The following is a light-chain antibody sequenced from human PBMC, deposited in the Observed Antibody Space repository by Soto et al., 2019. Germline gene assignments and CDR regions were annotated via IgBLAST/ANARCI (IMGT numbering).Light chain of an antibody. CDR3: QQYGSLPWT. CDR1: QSVSSSY. J-gene: IGKJ1*01. V-gene: IGKV3-20*01. CDR2: GAS. Sequence: EIGLTQSPGTLSLSPGERATLSCRASQSVSSSYLAWYQQKPGQAPRLLIYGASSRATGIPDRFSGSGSGTDFTLTISRLEPEDFAVYYCQQYGSLPWTFGQGTKVDIK.